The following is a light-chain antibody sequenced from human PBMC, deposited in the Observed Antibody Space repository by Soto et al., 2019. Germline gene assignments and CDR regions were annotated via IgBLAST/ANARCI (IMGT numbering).Light chain of an antibody. CDR2: TAS. CDR1: QSVSNNY. V-gene: IGKV3-20*01. J-gene: IGKJ1*01. Sequence: EIVLTQSPGTLSLSPLERATLSCRASQSVSNNYLAWYQRKPGQTPRLLIYTASSRAAGVPDRFSGSGSGTDFTLTISRLEPGDFAVYYCQQYGRSPATFGQGTKVDIK. CDR3: QQYGRSPAT.